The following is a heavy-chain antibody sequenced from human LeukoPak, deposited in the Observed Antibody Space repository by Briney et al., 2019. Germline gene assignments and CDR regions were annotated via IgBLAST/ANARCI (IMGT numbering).Heavy chain of an antibody. Sequence: SETLSLTCAVYGGSFSGYYWSWIRQPPGKGLEWIGEINHRGSTNYNPSLKSRVTISVDTSKNQFSLKVSSVTAADTAVYYCARGQSLGQLLTGDYYYGMDVWGQGTTVTVSS. D-gene: IGHD2-2*01. J-gene: IGHJ6*02. V-gene: IGHV4-34*01. CDR1: GGSFSGYY. CDR3: ARGQSLGQLLTGDYYYGMDV. CDR2: INHRGST.